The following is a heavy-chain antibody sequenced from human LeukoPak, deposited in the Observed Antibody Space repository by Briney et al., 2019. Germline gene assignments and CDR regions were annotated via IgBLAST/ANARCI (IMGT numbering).Heavy chain of an antibody. D-gene: IGHD4-17*01. CDR1: GGSISSSSYY. CDR3: ASFPRGYGEDY. V-gene: IGHV4-39*01. CDR2: IYYSGST. Sequence: SETLSLTCTVSGGSISSSSYYWGWIRQPPGKGLEWIGRIYYSGSTYYNPSLKSRVTISVDTSKNQFSLKLSSVTAADTAVYYCASFPRGYGEDYWGQGTLVTVSS. J-gene: IGHJ4*02.